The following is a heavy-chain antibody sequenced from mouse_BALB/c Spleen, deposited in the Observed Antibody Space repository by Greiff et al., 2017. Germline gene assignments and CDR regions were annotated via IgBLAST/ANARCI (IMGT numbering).Heavy chain of an antibody. V-gene: IGHV5-17*02. J-gene: IGHJ1*01. CDR1: GFTFSSFG. D-gene: IGHD2-1*01. CDR2: ISSGSSTI. CDR3: ARDGKRGYFDD. Sequence: EVQVVESGGGLVQPGGSRKLSCAASGFTFSSFGMHWVRQAPEKGLEWVAYISSGSSTIYYADTVKGRFTISRDNPKNTLFLQMTSLRSEDTAMYYCARDGKRGYFDDWGAGTTVTVSA.